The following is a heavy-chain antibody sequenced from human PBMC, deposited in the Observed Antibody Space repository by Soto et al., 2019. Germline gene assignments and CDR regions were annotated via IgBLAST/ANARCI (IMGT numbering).Heavy chain of an antibody. CDR1: GFTFSSYG. Sequence: GGSLRLSCAASGFTFSSYGMHWVRQAPGKGLEWVAVMWSEGGNKHYADSVKGRFTISRDNSKNTLYLQMNSLRAEDTAVYYCARDPPDDSSGYFSLDYWGQGTRVTVSS. CDR2: MWSEGGNK. D-gene: IGHD3-22*01. CDR3: ARDPPDDSSGYFSLDY. V-gene: IGHV3-33*01. J-gene: IGHJ4*02.